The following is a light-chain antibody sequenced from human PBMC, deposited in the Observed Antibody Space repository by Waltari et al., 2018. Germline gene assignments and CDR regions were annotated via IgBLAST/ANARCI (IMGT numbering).Light chain of an antibody. Sequence: QSALTQPPSASGSPGQSVTIPCTGPSTHAAGYNLVSGYQQPPAKAPNLMLYEVTKPPSGVPDRFSGSKSGNTASLTVSGLQAEDEADYYCSSHAGSNTVVFGGGTKLTVL. CDR2: EVT. CDR1: STHAAGYNL. V-gene: IGLV2-8*01. J-gene: IGLJ2*01. CDR3: SSHAGSNTVV.